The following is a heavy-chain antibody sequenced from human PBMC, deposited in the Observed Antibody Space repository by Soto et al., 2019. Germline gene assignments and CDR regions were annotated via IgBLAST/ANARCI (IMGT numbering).Heavy chain of an antibody. Sequence: ASVKVSCNASGYTFTGYYMHWVRQAPGQRLEWMGWINAGNGNTKYSQKFQGRVTITRDTSASTAYMELSSLRSEDTAVYYCARAYGSSWYYYYGMDVWGQGTTVTVSS. J-gene: IGHJ6*02. V-gene: IGHV1-3*01. CDR3: ARAYGSSWYYYYGMDV. CDR1: GYTFTGYY. D-gene: IGHD6-13*01. CDR2: INAGNGNT.